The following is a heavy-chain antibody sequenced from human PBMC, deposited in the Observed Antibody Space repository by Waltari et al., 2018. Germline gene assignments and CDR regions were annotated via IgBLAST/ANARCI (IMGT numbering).Heavy chain of an antibody. CDR2: INPNSGGT. J-gene: IGHJ4*02. Sequence: QVQLVQSGAEVKKPGASVKVSCKASGYTFTGYYMLWVRLAPGQGLEWMGRINPNSGGTNYAQKFQGRVTMTRDTSISTAYMELSRLRSDDTAVYYCARDSGRWTTGEGLDYWGQGTLVTVSS. D-gene: IGHD4-4*01. CDR1: GYTFTGYY. V-gene: IGHV1-2*06. CDR3: ARDSGRWTTGEGLDY.